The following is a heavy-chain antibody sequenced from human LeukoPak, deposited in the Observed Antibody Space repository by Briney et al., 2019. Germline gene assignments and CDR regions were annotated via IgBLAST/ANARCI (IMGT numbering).Heavy chain of an antibody. CDR1: GFTFDDYA. V-gene: IGHV3-9*01. J-gene: IGHJ4*02. Sequence: GGSLRLSCAASGFTFDDYAMHWVRQAPGKGLEWVSGISWNSGSIGYAHSVKGRFTISRDNAKNSLYLQMNSLRAEDTALYYCAKDGTGYSSGWYNYWGQGTLVTVSS. CDR3: AKDGTGYSSGWYNY. D-gene: IGHD6-19*01. CDR2: ISWNSGSI.